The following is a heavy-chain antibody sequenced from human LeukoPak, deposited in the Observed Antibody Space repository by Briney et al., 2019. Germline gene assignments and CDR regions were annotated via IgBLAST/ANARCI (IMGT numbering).Heavy chain of an antibody. CDR1: GGSISSYY. CDR2: IYYSGST. Sequence: PSETLSLTCTVSGGSISSYYWSWIRLPPGKGLEWIGYIYYSGSTNYNPSLKSRVTISVDTSKNQFSLKLSSVTAADTAVYYCAREWDYYYGMDVWGQGTTVTVSS. CDR3: AREWDYYYGMDV. J-gene: IGHJ6*02. V-gene: IGHV4-59*01.